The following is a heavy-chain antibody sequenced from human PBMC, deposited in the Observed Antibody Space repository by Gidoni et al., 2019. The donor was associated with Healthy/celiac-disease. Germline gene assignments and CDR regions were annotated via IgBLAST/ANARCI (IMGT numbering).Heavy chain of an antibody. CDR3: ARGAYSSSWYGNYYYYMDV. J-gene: IGHJ6*03. CDR1: GGTFSSYA. D-gene: IGHD6-13*01. Sequence: QVQLVQSGAEVKKPGSSVQVSCKASGGTFSSYAISWVRQAPGQGLAWMGGIIPIFGTANYAQKFQGRVTITADESTSTAYMELSSLRSEDTAVYYCARGAYSSSWYGNYYYYMDVWGKGTTVTVSS. V-gene: IGHV1-69*01. CDR2: IIPIFGTA.